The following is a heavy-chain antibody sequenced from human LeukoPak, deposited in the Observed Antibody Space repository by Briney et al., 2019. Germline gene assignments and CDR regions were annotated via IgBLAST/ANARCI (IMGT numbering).Heavy chain of an antibody. CDR3: ARDGSVSYDGWFDP. CDR2: MNPNSGNT. V-gene: IGHV1-8*01. J-gene: IGHJ5*02. D-gene: IGHD3-10*01. Sequence: ASVKVSCKASGYTFTSYDINWVRQATGQGLEWMGWMNPNSGNTGYAQKFQGRVTMTRNTSISTAYVELSSLRSEDTAVYYCARDGSVSYDGWFDPWGQGTLVTVSS. CDR1: GYTFTSYD.